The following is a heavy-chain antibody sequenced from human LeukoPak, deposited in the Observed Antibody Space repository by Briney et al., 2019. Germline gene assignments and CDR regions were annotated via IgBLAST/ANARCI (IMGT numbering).Heavy chain of an antibody. J-gene: IGHJ4*02. CDR3: AREEGVRGVIGGFIDY. V-gene: IGHV4-61*02. CDR1: GGSISSGSYY. D-gene: IGHD3-10*01. CDR2: IYTSGST. Sequence: PSETLSLTCTVSGGSISSGSYYWSWIRQPAGKGLEWIGRIYTSGSTNYNPSLKSRVTMSVDTSKNQFSLKLSSVTAADTAVYYCAREEGVRGVIGGFIDYWGQGTLVTVSS.